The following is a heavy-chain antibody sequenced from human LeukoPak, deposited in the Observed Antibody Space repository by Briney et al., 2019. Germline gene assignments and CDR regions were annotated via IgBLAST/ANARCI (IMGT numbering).Heavy chain of an antibody. V-gene: IGHV3-33*01. Sequence: PGGSLRLSCVVSGFRFSHYGFHWLRQAPGKGLEWVAVIWFDGSKKYYADSVKGRFTISRDDSKSTLNLQMDSLRAEDTAVYYCARDPATVTSYFDLWGQGTLVTVSS. CDR2: IWFDGSKK. D-gene: IGHD4-17*01. J-gene: IGHJ4*02. CDR3: ARDPATVTSYFDL. CDR1: GFRFSHYG.